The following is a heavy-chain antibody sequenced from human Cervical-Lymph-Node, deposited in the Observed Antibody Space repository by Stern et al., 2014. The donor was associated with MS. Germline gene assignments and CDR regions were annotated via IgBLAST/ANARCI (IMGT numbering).Heavy chain of an antibody. CDR2: IWRDGSNE. CDR3: ARVNTFGGDIDPFDY. J-gene: IGHJ4*02. CDR1: EFSFSSYG. Sequence: DQLVESGGGVVQPGRSLRLSCAASEFSFSSYGMHWVRQAPGKGLEGVAAIWRDGSNEQYADSVKGRFTISRENSKNTLYLQMNSLRAEDTAVYYCARVNTFGGDIDPFDYWGQGTLVAVSS. D-gene: IGHD3-16*01. V-gene: IGHV3-33*01.